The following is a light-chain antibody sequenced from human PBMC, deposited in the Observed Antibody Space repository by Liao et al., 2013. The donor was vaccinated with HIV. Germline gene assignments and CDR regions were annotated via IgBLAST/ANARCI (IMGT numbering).Light chain of an antibody. CDR3: QAWDTTSLYV. V-gene: IGLV3-21*01. Sequence: SYELTQPPSVSVAPGKTARITCGGNNLGSKSVHWHQQRAGQAPTLVIYSDSDRPSGVPERFSGSNSGTTATLTISGTQAVDEADYYCQAWDTTSLYVFGTGTKVTVL. J-gene: IGLJ1*01. CDR2: SDS. CDR1: NLGSKS.